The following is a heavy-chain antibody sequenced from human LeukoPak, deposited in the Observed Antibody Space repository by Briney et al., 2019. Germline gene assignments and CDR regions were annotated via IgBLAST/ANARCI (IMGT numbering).Heavy chain of an antibody. Sequence: ASVKVSCTASGYSFSDFYMHWVRQAPGQGLEWMGWISPNSGGTDYAQKFQGRVTMTRDTSISTAYMALSGLRSDDTAVYYCARVRSVVGGTIGYWGQGTLVTVSS. CDR2: ISPNSGGT. J-gene: IGHJ4*02. CDR3: ARVRSVVGGTIGY. V-gene: IGHV1-2*02. CDR1: GYSFSDFY. D-gene: IGHD2-15*01.